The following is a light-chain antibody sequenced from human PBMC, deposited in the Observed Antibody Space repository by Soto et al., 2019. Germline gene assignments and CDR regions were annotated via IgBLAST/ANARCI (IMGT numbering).Light chain of an antibody. CDR2: RTS. CDR1: QNINEN. V-gene: IGKV3-15*01. Sequence: IVMTQSPATLSVSPGERATLSCRASQNINENLAWYQQKPGQAPRLLMFRTSTRATGFPPRFSGGGSGTEFNLPNSSLQSADVGIYYCQQYNNWPRATFGRGTRVEIK. CDR3: QQYNNWPRAT. J-gene: IGKJ4*01.